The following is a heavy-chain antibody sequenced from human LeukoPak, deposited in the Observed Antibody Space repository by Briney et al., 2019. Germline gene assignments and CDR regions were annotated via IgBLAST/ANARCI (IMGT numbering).Heavy chain of an antibody. V-gene: IGHV4-61*02. CDR1: GGSISSGSYY. J-gene: IGHJ4*02. CDR2: IYTSGST. Sequence: SETLSLTCTVSGGSISSGSYYWSWIRQPAGKGLEWIGRIYTSGSTNYNPSLKSRVTISVDTSKNQFSLKLSSVTAADTAVYYCARGRAVAGPRAGFDYWGQGTLVTVSS. CDR3: ARGRAVAGPRAGFDY. D-gene: IGHD6-19*01.